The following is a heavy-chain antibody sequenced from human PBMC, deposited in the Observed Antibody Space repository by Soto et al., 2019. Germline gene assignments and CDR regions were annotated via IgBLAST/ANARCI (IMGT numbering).Heavy chain of an antibody. Sequence: PGGSLRLSCAASGFTFSTYVMSWVRQAPGKGLEWVSSIGGGGATFYADSVKGRFTISRDNSKNTMYLQMNSLRDDDMGIYYCAKSTAGDYVPPYDYWGQGTLVTVSS. CDR1: GFTFSTYV. D-gene: IGHD3-10*02. V-gene: IGHV3-23*01. CDR3: AKSTAGDYVPPYDY. CDR2: IGGGGAT. J-gene: IGHJ4*02.